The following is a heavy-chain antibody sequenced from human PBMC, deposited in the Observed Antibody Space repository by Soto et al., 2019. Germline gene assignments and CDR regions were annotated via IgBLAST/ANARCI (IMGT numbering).Heavy chain of an antibody. CDR1: GYTFSNYG. CDR2: ISLYSDGT. D-gene: IGHD2-2*01. Sequence: ASVKVSCKTSGYTFSNYGITWVRQAPGQPLEWLGWISLYSDGTNYAQKFQGRVSMTTDTSTTTAYMELRSLRSDNTAVYYCARVVPGAEAWFGPWGQGTLVTVSS. CDR3: ARVVPGAEAWFGP. V-gene: IGHV1-18*01. J-gene: IGHJ5*02.